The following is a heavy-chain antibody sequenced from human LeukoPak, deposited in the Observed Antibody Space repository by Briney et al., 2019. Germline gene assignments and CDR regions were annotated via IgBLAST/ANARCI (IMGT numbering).Heavy chain of an antibody. CDR2: IKNKNDGGTT. Sequence: GGSLRLSCAASGFIFSNAWMSWVRQAPGKGLEWVGRIKNKNDGGTTDYAAPVKARFAISRDDSKNTLYLQMNSLRAEDTAVYYCEANDYVWGSYRHWGQGTLVTVSS. CDR1: GFIFSNAW. D-gene: IGHD3-16*02. J-gene: IGHJ4*02. CDR3: EANDYVWGSYRH. V-gene: IGHV3-15*01.